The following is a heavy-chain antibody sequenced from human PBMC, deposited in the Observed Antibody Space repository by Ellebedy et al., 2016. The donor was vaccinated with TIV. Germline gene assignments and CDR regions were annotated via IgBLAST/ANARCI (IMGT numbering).Heavy chain of an antibody. D-gene: IGHD1-26*01. CDR1: GFTFSGYW. Sequence: GESLKISCAASGFTFSGYWMSWVRQAAGRGLERVASIKEDGSEKHYVDSVEGRFTISRDNAKNSLSLQMNSLRAEDTAVYYCAMGDWFSRYWGQGTLVTVSS. CDR3: AMGDWFSRY. V-gene: IGHV3-7*01. J-gene: IGHJ4*02. CDR2: IKEDGSEK.